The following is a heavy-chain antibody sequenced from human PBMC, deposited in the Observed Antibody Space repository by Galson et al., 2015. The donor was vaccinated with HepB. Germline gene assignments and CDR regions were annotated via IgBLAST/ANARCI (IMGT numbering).Heavy chain of an antibody. CDR3: GRWRHQDSTGYYRFDY. D-gene: IGHD3-9*01. V-gene: IGHV5-51*01. J-gene: IGHJ4*02. CDR2: IYPGDSDT. CDR1: GYTFRNYW. Sequence: QSGAEVKKPGESLKISCEGSGYTFRNYWIGWVRQLPGKGLEWVGIIYPGDSDTEYSPSFQGRVTISADNSVNTAYLQWSSLEASDTAMYYCGRWRHQDSTGYYRFDYWGQGTLVTVPS.